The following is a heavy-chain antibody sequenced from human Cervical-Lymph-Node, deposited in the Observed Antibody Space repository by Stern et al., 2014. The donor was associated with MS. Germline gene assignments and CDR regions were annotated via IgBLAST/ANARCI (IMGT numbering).Heavy chain of an antibody. CDR3: ARQPDYSDFLDF. J-gene: IGHJ4*02. Sequence: VQLVQSGAEVKKPGASMTISCKTSGYNFIDHAIHWVRQAPGQRLEWMGWINGGPGPTKYSKKFQGRVSFTRDKAASAAYMDLSSLSPDDTAVYYCARQPDYSDFLDFWGQGTLVTVSS. CDR1: GYNFIDHA. D-gene: IGHD4-11*01. V-gene: IGHV1-3*01. CDR2: INGGPGPT.